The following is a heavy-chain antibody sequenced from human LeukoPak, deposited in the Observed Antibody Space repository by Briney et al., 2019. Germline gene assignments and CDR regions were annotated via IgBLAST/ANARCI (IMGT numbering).Heavy chain of an antibody. CDR1: GFTFSSYP. V-gene: IGHV3-30-3*01. J-gene: IGHJ6*03. CDR2: ISDDGSNK. D-gene: IGHD5-12*01. CDR3: ARGGDVYSGYDGGTDYMDV. Sequence: SGGSLRLSCAASGFTFSSYPMHWVRQAPGEGLEWVSVISDDGSNKYYADSVKGRFTISRDNAKNSLYLQMNSLRAEDTAVYYCARGGDVYSGYDGGTDYMDVWGKGTTVTVSS.